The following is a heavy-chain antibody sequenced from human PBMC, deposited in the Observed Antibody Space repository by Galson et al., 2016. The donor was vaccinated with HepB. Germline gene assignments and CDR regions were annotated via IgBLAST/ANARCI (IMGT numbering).Heavy chain of an antibody. J-gene: IGHJ4*02. CDR3: ARDEGGVVTLDS. CDR1: GGSISSGGYY. CDR2: IYYSGST. V-gene: IGHV4-31*03. D-gene: IGHD2-21*02. Sequence: TLSLTCTVSGGSISSGGYYWSWIRQHPGQGLEWIGYIYYSGSTYYNPSLKRRVTISVDTSKNQFSLNLRSVTAADTAVYYCARDEGGVVTLDSWGQGILVTVSS.